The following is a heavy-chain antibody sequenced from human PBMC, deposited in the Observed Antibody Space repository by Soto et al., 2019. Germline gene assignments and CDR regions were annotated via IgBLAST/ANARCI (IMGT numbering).Heavy chain of an antibody. CDR3: ARRPKKGTALDY. CDR2: MNPNSGNT. Sequence: GASVKVSCKASGYTFTSYDINWVRQATGQGLEWMGWMNPNSGNTGYAQKFQGRVTMTRNTSISTAYMELSSLRSEDTAVYYCARRPKKGTALDYWGQGTLVTVSS. V-gene: IGHV1-8*01. J-gene: IGHJ4*02. CDR1: GYTFTSYD. D-gene: IGHD1-1*01.